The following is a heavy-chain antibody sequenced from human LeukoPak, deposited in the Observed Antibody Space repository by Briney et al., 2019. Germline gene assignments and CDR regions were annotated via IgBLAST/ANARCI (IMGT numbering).Heavy chain of an antibody. Sequence: ASVTVSCKASGYTFTGYYMHWVRQAPGQGLEWMGWINPNSGGTNYAQKFQGRVTMTRDTSISTAYMELSRLRSDDTAVYFCATSRRIHGSGLAVRYSCLDPWGQGTLVTVSS. D-gene: IGHD3-10*01. CDR3: ATSRRIHGSGLAVRYSCLDP. J-gene: IGHJ5*02. CDR1: GYTFTGYY. V-gene: IGHV1-2*02. CDR2: INPNSGGT.